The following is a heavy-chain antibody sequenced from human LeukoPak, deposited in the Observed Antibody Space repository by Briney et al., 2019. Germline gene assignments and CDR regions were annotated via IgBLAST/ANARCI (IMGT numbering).Heavy chain of an antibody. CDR2: ISGSGGST. CDR1: GFTLSSYA. V-gene: IGHV3-23*01. J-gene: IGHJ4*02. Sequence: GGSLRLSCAASGFTLSSYAMSWVRQAPGKGLEWVSAISGSGGSTYYADSVKGRFTISRDNSKNTLYLQMNSLRAEDTAVYYCAKERDSSGYYHSFDYWGQGTLVTVSS. D-gene: IGHD3-22*01. CDR3: AKERDSSGYYHSFDY.